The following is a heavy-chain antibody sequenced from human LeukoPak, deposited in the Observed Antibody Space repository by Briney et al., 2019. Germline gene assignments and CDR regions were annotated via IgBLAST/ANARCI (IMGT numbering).Heavy chain of an antibody. CDR1: GGSISSSSYY. V-gene: IGHV4-39*01. D-gene: IGHD6-19*01. Sequence: SETLSLTCTVSGGSISSSSYYWGWIRQPPGKGLEWIGSIYYSGSTHYNPSLKSRVTISVDTSKNQFSLKLSSVTAADTAVYYCARLAVGLDYWGQGTLVTVSS. CDR3: ARLAVGLDY. CDR2: IYYSGST. J-gene: IGHJ4*02.